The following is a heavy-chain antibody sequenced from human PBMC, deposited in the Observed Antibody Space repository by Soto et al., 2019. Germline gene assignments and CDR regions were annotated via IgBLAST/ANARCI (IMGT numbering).Heavy chain of an antibody. Sequence: QVQLQESGPGLVKPSQTLSLTCTVSGGSISSGDYYWSWIRQPPGKGLEWIGYIYYSGSTYYNPSLKSRVTISVDTSKNQCSLKLRSVTAADTAVYYCASRPSRGVGAFAIWGQGTMVTVSS. CDR3: ASRPSRGVGAFAI. V-gene: IGHV4-30-4*01. CDR2: IYYSGST. CDR1: GGSISSGDYY. J-gene: IGHJ3*02.